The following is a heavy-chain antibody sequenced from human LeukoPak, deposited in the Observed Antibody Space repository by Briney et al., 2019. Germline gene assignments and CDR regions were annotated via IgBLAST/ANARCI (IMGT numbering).Heavy chain of an antibody. D-gene: IGHD3-10*01. CDR3: ARHGEYYFDY. Sequence: SETLSLTCAVYGGSFSGYYWSWIRQPPGKGLEWIGQISRRGNTNYNPSLKSRVTISVDTSKNQLSLKLSTVTAADTALYYCARHGEYYFDYWGQGTLVTVPS. CDR2: ISRRGNT. CDR1: GGSFSGYY. V-gene: IGHV4-34*01. J-gene: IGHJ4*02.